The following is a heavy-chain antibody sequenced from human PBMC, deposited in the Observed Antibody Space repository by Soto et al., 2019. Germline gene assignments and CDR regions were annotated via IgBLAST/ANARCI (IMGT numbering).Heavy chain of an antibody. CDR1: GYTFTSYG. CDR2: ISAYNGNT. Sequence: ASVKVSCKASGYTFTSYGISWVRQAPGQGLEWMGWISAYNGNTNYAQKLQGRVTMTTDTSTSTAYMELSSLRSEDTAVYYCARDRNTYEAYYYGSGSYANAFDIWGQGTMVTVSS. D-gene: IGHD3-10*01. CDR3: ARDRNTYEAYYYGSGSYANAFDI. J-gene: IGHJ3*02. V-gene: IGHV1-18*04.